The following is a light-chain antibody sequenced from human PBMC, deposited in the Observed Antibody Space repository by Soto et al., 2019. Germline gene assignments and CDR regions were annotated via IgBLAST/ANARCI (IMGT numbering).Light chain of an antibody. CDR1: QSISSW. V-gene: IGKV1-5*01. J-gene: IGKJ4*01. CDR3: QQYYSYLLT. Sequence: QMTQSPSTLSASVGDRVTLTCRASQSISSWLAWYQQKPGQAPKLLIYDASSLESGVPSRFSGSGSGTEYTLTSSSLQPDECATYYCQQYYSYLLTFGGGTKVEIK. CDR2: DAS.